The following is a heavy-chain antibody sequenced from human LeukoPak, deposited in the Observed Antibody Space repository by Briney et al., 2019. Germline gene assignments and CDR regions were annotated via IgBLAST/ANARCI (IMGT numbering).Heavy chain of an antibody. CDR2: ISSSSYI. V-gene: IGHV3-21*01. Sequence: PGGSLRLSCAASGFTFSSYSMNWVRQAPGKGLEWVSSISSSSYIYYADSVKGRFTISRDNAKNSLYLQMNSLRAEDTAVYYCANYCSGGSCYSADFDYLGQGTLVTVSS. D-gene: IGHD2-15*01. J-gene: IGHJ4*02. CDR3: ANYCSGGSCYSADFDY. CDR1: GFTFSSYS.